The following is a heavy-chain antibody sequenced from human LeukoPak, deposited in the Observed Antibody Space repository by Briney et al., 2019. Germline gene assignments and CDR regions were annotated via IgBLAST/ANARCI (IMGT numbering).Heavy chain of an antibody. Sequence: PGGSLTLSCAASGFTVSSNHMSWVRQAPGKGLEWVSVIYSGGSTYYADSVKGRFTISRDNSKNTLYLQMNSLRAEDTAVYYCAAQGYCSGGSCPNDAFDIWGQGTMVTVSS. V-gene: IGHV3-66*01. D-gene: IGHD2-15*01. CDR3: AAQGYCSGGSCPNDAFDI. CDR1: GFTVSSNH. CDR2: IYSGGST. J-gene: IGHJ3*02.